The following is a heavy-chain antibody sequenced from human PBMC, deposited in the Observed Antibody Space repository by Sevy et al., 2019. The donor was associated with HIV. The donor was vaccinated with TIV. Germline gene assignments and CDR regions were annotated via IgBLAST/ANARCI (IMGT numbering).Heavy chain of an antibody. CDR1: GFTFSSYA. Sequence: GGSLRLSCAASGFTFSSYAMSWVRQAPGKGLEWVSAISGSGGSTYYADSVKGRFTISRDNSKNTLYLQMNSLRAEDKAVYYCAKDLRITMIVVVRAGAFDIWGQGTMVTVSS. D-gene: IGHD3-22*01. V-gene: IGHV3-23*01. CDR2: ISGSGGST. CDR3: AKDLRITMIVVVRAGAFDI. J-gene: IGHJ3*02.